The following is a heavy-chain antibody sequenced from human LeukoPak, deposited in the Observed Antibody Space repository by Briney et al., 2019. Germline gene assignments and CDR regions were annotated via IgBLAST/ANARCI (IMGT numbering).Heavy chain of an antibody. CDR1: GFTFSSYS. CDR3: ARELSAARTIIYYYYCGMDV. J-gene: IGHJ6*02. CDR2: ISSSSSYI. Sequence: GGSLRLSCAASGFTFSSYSMNWVRQAPGKGLEWVSSISSSSSYIYYADSVKGRFTISRDNAKNSLYLQMNSLRAEDTAVYYCARELSAARTIIYYYYCGMDVWGQGTTVTVSS. D-gene: IGHD6-13*01. V-gene: IGHV3-21*01.